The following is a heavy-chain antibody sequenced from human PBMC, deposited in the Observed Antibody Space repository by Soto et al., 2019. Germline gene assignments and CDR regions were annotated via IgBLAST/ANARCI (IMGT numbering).Heavy chain of an antibody. D-gene: IGHD6-19*01. Sequence: QVQLVQSGAEVKKPGASVKVSCKASGYTFTSYDINWVRQATGQGLEWMGWMNPNSGNTGYAQKVQGRVTMTRNTSRSTSYMERSSLRSEDTAVYYCAREMPVAGTFYAPYGMDVWGQGTTVTVS. V-gene: IGHV1-8*01. CDR3: AREMPVAGTFYAPYGMDV. CDR2: MNPNSGNT. CDR1: GYTFTSYD. J-gene: IGHJ6*02.